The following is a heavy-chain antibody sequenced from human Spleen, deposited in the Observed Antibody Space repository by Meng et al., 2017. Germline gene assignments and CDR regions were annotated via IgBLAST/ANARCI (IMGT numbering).Heavy chain of an antibody. CDR1: GYTFTGYY. Sequence: ASVKVSCKASGYTFTGYYMHWVRQAPGQGLEWMGRINPNSGGTNYEQKFQGRVTMTSDTSINTAYMELSRLTSDDTAVYYCAKDLLDSLWFGELSSYWGPGTLVTVSS. J-gene: IGHJ4*02. CDR2: INPNSGGT. CDR3: AKDLLDSLWFGELSSY. D-gene: IGHD3-10*01. V-gene: IGHV1-2*06.